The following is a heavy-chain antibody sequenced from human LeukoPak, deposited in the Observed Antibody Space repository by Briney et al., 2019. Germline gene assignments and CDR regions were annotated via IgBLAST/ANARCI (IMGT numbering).Heavy chain of an antibody. Sequence: SGPTLVKPTQTLTVTCTFSGFSLSTGGVGVGWIRQPPGKALEWLALLYWDGDERFSPSLKSRLTITKDTSKNQVVLRMTNMDPVDTATYYCALTPIHMAARTPFFDYWGQGTLVTVSS. CDR3: ALTPIHMAARTPFFDY. D-gene: IGHD6-25*01. CDR2: LYWDGDE. CDR1: GFSLSTGGVG. V-gene: IGHV2-5*02. J-gene: IGHJ4*02.